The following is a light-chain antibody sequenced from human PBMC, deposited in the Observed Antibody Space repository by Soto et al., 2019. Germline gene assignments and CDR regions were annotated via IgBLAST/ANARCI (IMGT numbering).Light chain of an antibody. Sequence: QSALTQPPSASGSPGQSVTISCIGASSDVGRYNYVSWYQQHPGKAPKLIIYEVTKRPSGVPDRFSGSKSGNTASLTISGLQADDEADYYCSSYAHSSIYVFGTGTKVTVL. CDR2: EVT. CDR3: SSYAHSSIYV. V-gene: IGLV2-8*01. CDR1: SSDVGRYNY. J-gene: IGLJ1*01.